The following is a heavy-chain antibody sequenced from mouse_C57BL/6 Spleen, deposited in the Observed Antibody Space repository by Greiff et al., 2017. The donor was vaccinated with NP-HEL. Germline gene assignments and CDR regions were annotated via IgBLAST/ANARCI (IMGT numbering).Heavy chain of an antibody. CDR2: ISDGGSYT. J-gene: IGHJ2*01. Sequence: EVQGVESGGGLVKPGGSLKLSCAASGFTFSSYAMSWVRQTPEKRLEWVATISDGGSYTYYPDNVKGRFTISRDNAKNNLYLQMSHLKSEDTAMYYCARDGIYYYGSRPYYFDYWGQGTTLTVSS. CDR3: ARDGIYYYGSRPYYFDY. D-gene: IGHD1-1*01. CDR1: GFTFSSYA. V-gene: IGHV5-4*01.